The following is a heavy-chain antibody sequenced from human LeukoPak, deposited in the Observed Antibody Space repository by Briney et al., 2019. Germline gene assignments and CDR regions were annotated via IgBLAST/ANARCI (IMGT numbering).Heavy chain of an antibody. Sequence: GGSLRLFCAASVCCIIKYWMLWVHQIPGKGLVWVSHINNDGTNTFYADSVRGRFAISRDNVRNPVYLQMNSLRAEDTSLDYCARDGSYDYWGQGTLVIVSS. CDR1: VCCIIKYW. J-gene: IGHJ4*02. CDR2: INNDGTNT. V-gene: IGHV3-74*01. CDR3: ARDGSYDY.